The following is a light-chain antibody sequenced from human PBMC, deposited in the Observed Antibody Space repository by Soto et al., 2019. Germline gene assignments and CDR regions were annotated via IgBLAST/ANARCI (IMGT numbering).Light chain of an antibody. V-gene: IGKV3-11*01. CDR3: QQRGNWPPIT. CDR1: QSVSRF. CDR2: DAS. Sequence: ETVLTQSPATLSLSPGERATLSCRASQSVSRFLAWYQQKPGQAPRLLIYDASNRATGIPARFSGSGSGTDFTLTISSLEPEDFAVYYCQQRGNWPPITLGPGTRLDIK. J-gene: IGKJ5*01.